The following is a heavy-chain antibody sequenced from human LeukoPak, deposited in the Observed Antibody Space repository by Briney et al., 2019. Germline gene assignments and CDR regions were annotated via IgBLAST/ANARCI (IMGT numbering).Heavy chain of an antibody. J-gene: IGHJ4*02. CDR2: INTEGSSV. CDR1: GFTFSSYW. D-gene: IGHD2-2*01. CDR3: LRTTLGPAGAIDY. V-gene: IGHV3-74*01. Sequence: GGSLRLSCAASGFTFSSYWMHWVRQAPGKGLVWVSRINTEGSSVTYAEFVKGRFTISRDNAKNTLYLQMNSLRAEDTAVYYCLRTTLGPAGAIDYWGQGTLVAVSS.